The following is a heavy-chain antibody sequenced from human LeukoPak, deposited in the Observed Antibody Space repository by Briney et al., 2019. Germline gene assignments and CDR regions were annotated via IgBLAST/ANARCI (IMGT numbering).Heavy chain of an antibody. Sequence: GGSLRLSCAASGFIVSSIYMSWVRQAPGKGLEWVSVLYSDGNTFYAGSGKGRFTISRDNSKNTLYLQMNSLRAEDTAVYYCARGGDGSGSYHFDYWGQGTLATVSS. CDR1: GFIVSSIY. V-gene: IGHV3-53*01. CDR3: ARGGDGSGSYHFDY. J-gene: IGHJ4*02. D-gene: IGHD3-10*01. CDR2: LYSDGNT.